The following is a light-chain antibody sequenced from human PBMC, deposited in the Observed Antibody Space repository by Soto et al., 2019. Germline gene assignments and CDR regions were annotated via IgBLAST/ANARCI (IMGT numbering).Light chain of an antibody. CDR3: QSYDNSLSGWV. Sequence: QSVSTQPPSVSGAPGQRVTISCSGSSSNIGAPFDVHWYQQVPGSAPKIVIYGNDNRPSGVPGRFSGSKSGTSASLAITGLQAEDEADYFCQSYDNSLSGWVFGGGTKLTVL. J-gene: IGLJ3*02. CDR1: SSNIGAPFD. V-gene: IGLV1-40*01. CDR2: GND.